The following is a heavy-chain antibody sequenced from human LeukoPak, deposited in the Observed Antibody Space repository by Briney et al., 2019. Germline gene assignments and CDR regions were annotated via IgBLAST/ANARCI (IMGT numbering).Heavy chain of an antibody. CDR1: GFTLSRYW. Sequence: GSLRLSCAASGFTLSRYWMSWVRQAPGKGLEWVANIKQDGSVKYYVDSVKGRLTISRGNAKNSLYLQMNSLRAEDTAVYYCARDLLGDGWFDPWGQGTLVTVSS. CDR3: ARDLLGDGWFDP. V-gene: IGHV3-7*01. J-gene: IGHJ5*02. CDR2: IKQDGSVK. D-gene: IGHD2-21*02.